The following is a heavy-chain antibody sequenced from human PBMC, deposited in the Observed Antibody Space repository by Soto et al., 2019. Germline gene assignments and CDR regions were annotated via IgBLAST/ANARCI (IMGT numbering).Heavy chain of an antibody. CDR1: GGTFSSYA. CDR2: IIPIFGTA. J-gene: IGHJ6*02. D-gene: IGHD3-10*01. V-gene: IGHV1-69*13. Sequence: SVKVSCKASGGTFSSYAISWVRQAPGQGLEWMGGIIPIFGTANYAQEFQGRVTITADESTSTAYMELSSLRSEDTAVYYCARVSYYGSGSYYNKYYYYYGMDVWGQGTTVTVSS. CDR3: ARVSYYGSGSYYNKYYYYYGMDV.